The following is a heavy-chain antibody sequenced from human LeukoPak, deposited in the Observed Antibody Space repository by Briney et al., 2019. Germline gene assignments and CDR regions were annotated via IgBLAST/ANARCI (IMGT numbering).Heavy chain of an antibody. CDR2: ISTYNGHT. V-gene: IGHV1-18*01. Sequence: WASVKVSCKASGYTFDNYGINWVRQAPGQGLEWMGWISTYNGHTDYEHKLQGRVALTTDTSTNTAYMELRRLTPDDTAVYYCARLSGNYRTFDYWGQGSLVIVSS. CDR1: GYTFDNYG. CDR3: ARLSGNYRTFDY. D-gene: IGHD1-7*01. J-gene: IGHJ4*02.